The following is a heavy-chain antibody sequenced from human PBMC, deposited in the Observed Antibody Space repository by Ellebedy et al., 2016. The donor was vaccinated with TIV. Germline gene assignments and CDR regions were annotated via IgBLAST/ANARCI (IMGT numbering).Heavy chain of an antibody. CDR1: GYSFTSYW. Sequence: KVSXXGSGYSFTSYWIGWVRQMPGKGLEWMGIIYPGDSDTRYSPSFQGQVTISADKSISTAYLQWSSLKASDTAMYYCARLVGPAAGDNWFDPWGQGTLVTVSS. D-gene: IGHD6-13*01. CDR3: ARLVGPAAGDNWFDP. V-gene: IGHV5-51*01. J-gene: IGHJ5*02. CDR2: IYPGDSDT.